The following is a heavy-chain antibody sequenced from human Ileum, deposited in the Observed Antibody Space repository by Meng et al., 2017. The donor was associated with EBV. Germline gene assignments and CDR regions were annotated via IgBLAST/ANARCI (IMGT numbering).Heavy chain of an antibody. V-gene: IGHV4-4*02. Sequence: QVEVPDAAASIVNPSVTVSLTCAVCGGSNCVNTLWSWVPQSPEKGLEWIGEMSDSRIIYYNPYLKSRVTISADKSKNQISLKLISVTSADTAVYFCAKNGEKYFEYWGQGTLVTVSS. CDR1: GGSNCVNTL. J-gene: IGHJ4*02. CDR2: MSDSRII. CDR3: AKNGEKYFEY.